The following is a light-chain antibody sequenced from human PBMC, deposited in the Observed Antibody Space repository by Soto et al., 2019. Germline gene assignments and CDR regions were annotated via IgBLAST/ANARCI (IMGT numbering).Light chain of an antibody. V-gene: IGLV4-69*01. CDR1: SGHSSYA. CDR2: LNSDGSH. CDR3: QTWDTCIQRV. J-gene: IGLJ3*02. Sequence: QSVLTQSPSASASLGASVKLTCTLSSGHSSYAIAWHQQQPEKGPRYLMKLNSDGSHSKGDGIPDRFSGSSSGAERYLTISSLQSEDEADYFCQTWDTCIQRVFGGGTKLTVL.